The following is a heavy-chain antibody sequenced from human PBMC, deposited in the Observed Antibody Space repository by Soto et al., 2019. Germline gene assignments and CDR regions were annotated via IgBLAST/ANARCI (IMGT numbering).Heavy chain of an antibody. CDR2: IKQDGSEK. D-gene: IGHD3-22*01. V-gene: IGHV3-7*03. Sequence: EVQLVESGGGLVQPGGSLRLSCAASGFTFSSYWMSWVRQAPGKGLEWVANIKQDGSEKYYVDSVKGRFTISRDNAKNSLYLQMNSLRAEDTAVYYCARYYYDSSGLFDYWGQGTLVTVSS. CDR3: ARYYYDSSGLFDY. J-gene: IGHJ4*02. CDR1: GFTFSSYW.